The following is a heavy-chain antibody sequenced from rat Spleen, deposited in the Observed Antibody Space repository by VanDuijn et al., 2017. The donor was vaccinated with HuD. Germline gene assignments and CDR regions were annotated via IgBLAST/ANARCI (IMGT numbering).Heavy chain of an antibody. D-gene: IGHD1-11*01. CDR2: IIYDGSRT. Sequence: EVQLVESDGGLVQPGRSLKLSCAASGFTFSDYYMAWVRQAPTKGLEWVATIIYDGSRTYYRDSVKGRFTISRDNAKSTLYLQMDSLRSEDTATYYCATHGGGYGWFAYWGQGTLVTVSS. CDR3: ATHGGGYGWFAY. CDR1: GFTFSDYY. J-gene: IGHJ3*01. V-gene: IGHV5S10*01.